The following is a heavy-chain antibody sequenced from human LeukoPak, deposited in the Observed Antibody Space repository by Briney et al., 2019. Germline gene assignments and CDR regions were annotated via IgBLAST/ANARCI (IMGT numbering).Heavy chain of an antibody. D-gene: IGHD5-12*01. CDR2: IYHSGST. V-gene: IGHV4-59*01. CDR1: GGSISNYY. CDR3: ARDGYSGNDGL. Sequence: PSETLSLTCTVSGGSISNYYWSWIRQPSGKGLEWIGYIYHSGSTNYNPSLKSRVTISVDTSKNQFSLRLSSVTAADTAVYYCARDGYSGNDGLWGQGTLVTVSS. J-gene: IGHJ4*02.